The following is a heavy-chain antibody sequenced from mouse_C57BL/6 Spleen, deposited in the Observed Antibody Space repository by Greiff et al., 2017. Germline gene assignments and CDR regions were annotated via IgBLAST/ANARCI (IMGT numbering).Heavy chain of an antibody. V-gene: IGHV1-69*01. J-gene: IGHJ2*01. CDR2: IDPSDSYT. D-gene: IGHD2-3*01. Sequence: QVQLQQPGAELVMPGASVKLSCKASGYTFTSYWMHWVKQRPGQGLEWIGEIDPSDSYTNYNQKFKGKSTLTVDKSSSTAYMQLGSLTSEDSAVYYCARGGDGYLDYWGQGTTLTVSS. CDR3: ARGGDGYLDY. CDR1: GYTFTSYW.